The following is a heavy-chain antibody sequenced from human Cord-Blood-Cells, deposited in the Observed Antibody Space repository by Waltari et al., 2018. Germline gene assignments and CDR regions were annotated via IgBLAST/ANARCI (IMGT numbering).Heavy chain of an antibody. CDR2: MNPNSGNT. Sequence: QVQLVQSGAEVKKTGASVKVSCKASGYTFTSYDINWVRQATGQGLEWMGWMNPNSGNTGYAQKFQGRVTMTRNTSISTAYMELSSLRSEDTAVYYCASSSSSYYYYYGMDVWGQGTTVTVSS. CDR3: ASSSSSYYYYYGMDV. J-gene: IGHJ6*02. CDR1: GYTFTSYD. D-gene: IGHD6-6*01. V-gene: IGHV1-8*01.